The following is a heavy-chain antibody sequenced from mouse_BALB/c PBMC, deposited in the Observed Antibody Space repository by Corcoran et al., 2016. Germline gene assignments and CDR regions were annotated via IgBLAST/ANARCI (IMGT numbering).Heavy chain of an antibody. Sequence: QVQLQQSGPELVKPGASVKMSCKASGYTFTDYVISWVKQRTGQGLEWIGEIYPGSGSTYYIGKFKGQATLTADKSSTTAYMQLSGLTSEDSAVYFCARRDLYYGNYYAMDYWGQGTSVTVSS. V-gene: IGHV1-81*01. CDR1: GYTFTDYV. J-gene: IGHJ4*01. D-gene: IGHD2-1*01. CDR3: ARRDLYYGNYYAMDY. CDR2: IYPGSGST.